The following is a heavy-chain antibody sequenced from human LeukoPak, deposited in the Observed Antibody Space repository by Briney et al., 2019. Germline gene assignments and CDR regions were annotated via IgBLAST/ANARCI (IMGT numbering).Heavy chain of an antibody. CDR1: GFTFSSYS. CDR2: ISSSSSYI. V-gene: IGHV3-21*01. J-gene: IGHJ4*02. Sequence: GGSLRLSCAASGFTFSSYSMNWVRQAPGKGLEWVSSISSSSSYIYYADSVKGRVTISRDNAKTSLYLQMNSLRAEDTAVYYCASYYYYDSSGYYRGVYWGQGTLVTVSS. D-gene: IGHD3-22*01. CDR3: ASYYYYDSSGYYRGVY.